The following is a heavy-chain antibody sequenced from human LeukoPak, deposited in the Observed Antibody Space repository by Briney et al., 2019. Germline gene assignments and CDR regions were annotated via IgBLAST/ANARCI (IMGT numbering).Heavy chain of an antibody. CDR3: ARDLGDIVVVVAATPRAFDI. CDR1: GYTLTELS. D-gene: IGHD2-15*01. J-gene: IGHJ3*02. CDR2: FDPEDGET. Sequence: ASVKVSCKVSGYTLTELSMHWVRQAPGKGLEWMGGFDPEDGETIYAQKFQGRVTMTEDTSTDTAYMELSSLRSEDTAVYYCARDLGDIVVVVAATPRAFDIWGQGTMVTVSS. V-gene: IGHV1-24*01.